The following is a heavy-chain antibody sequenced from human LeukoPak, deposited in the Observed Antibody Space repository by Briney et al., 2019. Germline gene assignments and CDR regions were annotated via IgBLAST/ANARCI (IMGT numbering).Heavy chain of an antibody. V-gene: IGHV3-23*01. J-gene: IGHJ4*02. CDR2: ISGSGGST. CDR1: GFTFSSYA. Sequence: GGSLRLSCAASGFTFSSYAMSWVRQAPGKGLEWVSAISGSGGSTYYADSVKGRFTVSRDNSKNTLYLQMNSLRAEDTAVYYCAKSGRYYYDSSGYFGYWGQGTLVTVSS. CDR3: AKSGRYYYDSSGYFGY. D-gene: IGHD3-22*01.